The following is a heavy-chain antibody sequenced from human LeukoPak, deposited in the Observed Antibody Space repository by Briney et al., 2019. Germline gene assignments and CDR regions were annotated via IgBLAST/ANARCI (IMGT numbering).Heavy chain of an antibody. D-gene: IGHD3-16*01. CDR1: GGSISSGGYY. J-gene: IGHJ5*02. Sequence: SETLSLTCTVSGGSISSGGYYWSWIRQHPGKGLEWIGYIYYSGSTYYNPSLKSRVTISVDTSKNQFFLKLSSVTAADTAVYYCASLARGNWFDPWGQGTLVTVSS. V-gene: IGHV4-31*03. CDR2: IYYSGST. CDR3: ASLARGNWFDP.